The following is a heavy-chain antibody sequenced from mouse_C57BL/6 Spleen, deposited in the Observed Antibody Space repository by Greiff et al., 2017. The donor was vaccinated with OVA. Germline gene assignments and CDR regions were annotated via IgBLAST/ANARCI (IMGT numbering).Heavy chain of an antibody. CDR1: GYTFTSYW. CDR3: ARSGRVYAMDY. V-gene: IGHV1-69*01. D-gene: IGHD3-1*01. J-gene: IGHJ4*01. Sequence: QVQLQQPGAELVMPGASVKLSCKASGYTFTSYWMHWVKQRPGQGLEWIGEIDPSDSYTNYNQKFKGKSTLTVDKSSSTAYMQLSSLTSEDSAVYYCARSGRVYAMDYWGQGTSGTVSS. CDR2: IDPSDSYT.